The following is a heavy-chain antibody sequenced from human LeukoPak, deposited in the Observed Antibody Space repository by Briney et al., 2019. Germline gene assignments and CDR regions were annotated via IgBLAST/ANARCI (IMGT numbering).Heavy chain of an antibody. D-gene: IGHD1-1*01. V-gene: IGHV3-21*01. CDR2: ISSSSSYI. CDR3: ARDRRNDRYYFDY. CDR1: GFTFSSYS. J-gene: IGHJ4*02. Sequence: GGSLRLSCAASGFTFSSYSMNWVRQAPGKGLEWVSSISSSSSYIYYADSVKGRFTISRGNAKNSLYLQMNSLRAEDTAVYYCARDRRNDRYYFDYWGQGTLVTVSS.